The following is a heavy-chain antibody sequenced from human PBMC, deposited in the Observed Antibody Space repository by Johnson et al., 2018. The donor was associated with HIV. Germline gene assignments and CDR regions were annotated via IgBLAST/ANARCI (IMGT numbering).Heavy chain of an antibody. V-gene: IGHV3-66*01. CDR1: GFTVSSNY. J-gene: IGHJ3*02. D-gene: IGHD6-13*01. Sequence: VQLVESGGGLVQPGGSLRLSCAASGFTVSSNYMSWVRQAPGKGLEWVSVIYSGGSTYYADSVKGRFTISRDNSKNTLYLQMNSLRVEDTAVYYCARDGEYSSSWYRAFDIWGQGTMVTVSS. CDR2: IYSGGST. CDR3: ARDGEYSSSWYRAFDI.